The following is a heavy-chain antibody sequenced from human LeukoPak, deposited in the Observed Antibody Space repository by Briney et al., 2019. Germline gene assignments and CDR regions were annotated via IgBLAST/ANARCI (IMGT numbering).Heavy chain of an antibody. J-gene: IGHJ2*01. CDR2: IYTSGST. CDR1: GGSISSYY. CDR3: ARDWAVTTFWYFDL. D-gene: IGHD4-17*01. V-gene: IGHV4-4*07. Sequence: SETLSPTCTVSGGSISSYYWSWIRQPAGQGLEWIGRIYTSGSTNYNPSLKSRVTMSVDTSKNQFSLKLSSVTAADTAVYYCARDWAVTTFWYFDLWGRGTLVTVSS.